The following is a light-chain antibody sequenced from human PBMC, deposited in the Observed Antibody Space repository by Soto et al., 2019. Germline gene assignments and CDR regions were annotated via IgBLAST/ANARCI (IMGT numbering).Light chain of an antibody. CDR1: SSDVGSYNL. V-gene: IGLV2-23*01. CDR2: EGS. CDR3: CSYAGSSTPDV. J-gene: IGLJ1*01. Sequence: QSVLTQPASVSGSPGQSITISCTGTSSDVGSYNLVSWYQQHPGKAPKLMIYEGSKRPSGVSNRLSGSKSGNTASLTISGLQAEDEADYYCCSYAGSSTPDVFGTGTKVTVL.